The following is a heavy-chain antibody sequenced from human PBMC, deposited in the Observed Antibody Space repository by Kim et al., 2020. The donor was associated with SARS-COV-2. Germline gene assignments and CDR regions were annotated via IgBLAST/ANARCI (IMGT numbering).Heavy chain of an antibody. CDR3: AKDHGRGGSGSYYNYYY. D-gene: IGHD3-10*01. V-gene: IGHV3-23*03. Sequence: GGSLRLSCAASGFTFSSYAMSWVRQAPGKGLEWVSVIYSGGSSTYYADSVKGRFTISRDNSKNTLYLQMNSLRAEDTAVYYCAKDHGRGGSGSYYNYYY. CDR1: GFTFSSYA. J-gene: IGHJ6*01. CDR2: IYSGGSST.